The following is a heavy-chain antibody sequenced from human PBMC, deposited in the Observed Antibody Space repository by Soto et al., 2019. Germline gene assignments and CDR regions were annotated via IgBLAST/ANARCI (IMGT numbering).Heavy chain of an antibody. J-gene: IGHJ6*02. CDR2: IYYSGST. Sequence: QVQLQESGPGLVKPSQTLSLTCTVSGGSISSGDYYWSWIRQPPGKGLEWIGYIYYSGSTYYNPSLKSRITISVDSSKNQFSLKMSSVTAAATAVYYGARGKGFPVGGMDVWGQGTTVTVSS. V-gene: IGHV4-30-4*01. CDR1: GGSISSGDYY. CDR3: ARGKGFPVGGMDV.